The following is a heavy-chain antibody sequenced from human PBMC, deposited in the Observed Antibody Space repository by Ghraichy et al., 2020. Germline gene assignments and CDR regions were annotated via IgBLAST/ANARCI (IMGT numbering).Heavy chain of an antibody. CDR3: AKDVYGDYGEYFQH. J-gene: IGHJ1*01. Sequence: GGSLRLSCAASGFIFSSYDMTWVRQAPGKGLEWVSVISGRGGSTYYADSVKGRFTISRDNSKNTLYLQMNSLRAEDTAVYYCAKDVYGDYGEYFQHWGQGTLVTVSS. D-gene: IGHD4-17*01. CDR2: ISGRGGST. CDR1: GFIFSSYD. V-gene: IGHV3-23*01.